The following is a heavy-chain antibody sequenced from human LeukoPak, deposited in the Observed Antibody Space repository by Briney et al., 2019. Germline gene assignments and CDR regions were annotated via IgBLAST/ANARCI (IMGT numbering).Heavy chain of an antibody. J-gene: IGHJ4*02. D-gene: IGHD2-2*01. V-gene: IGHV3-23*01. CDR2: ISGSSSRT. CDR1: GFTFSNYA. CDR3: AKESVPTAMDY. Sequence: GGSLRLSCAASGFTFSNYAMSWVRQAPGKGLEWVSAISGSSSRTHYTDSVKGRFTISRDNSKNTLSLQMNSPRAEDTAVYYCAKESVPTAMDYWGQGILVTVSS.